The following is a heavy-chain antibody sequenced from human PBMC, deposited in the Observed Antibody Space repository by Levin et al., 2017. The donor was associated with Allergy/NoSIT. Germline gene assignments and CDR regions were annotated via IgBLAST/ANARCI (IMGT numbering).Heavy chain of an antibody. CDR2: IYTSGST. CDR3: ARGYCSSTSCYIGFDY. D-gene: IGHD2-2*02. J-gene: IGHJ4*02. CDR1: GGSISSGSYY. V-gene: IGHV4-61*02. Sequence: SQTLSLTCTVSGGSISSGSYYWSWIRQPAGKGLEWIGRIYTSGSTNYNPSLKSRVTISVDTSKNQFSLKLSSVTAADTAVYYCARGYCSSTSCYIGFDYWGQGTLVTVSS.